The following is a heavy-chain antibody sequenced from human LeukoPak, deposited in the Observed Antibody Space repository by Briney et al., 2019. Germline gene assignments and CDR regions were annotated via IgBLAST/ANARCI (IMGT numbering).Heavy chain of an antibody. J-gene: IGHJ4*02. CDR2: ISSGEST. CDR3: ARVSYRRFDY. D-gene: IGHD1-1*01. Sequence: SETLSLTCTVSGGSISSSSYYWGWIRQPPGKGLEWIGSISSGESTYYNSSLKSRVTISADTSRNQFSLKLSSVTAADTAVYYCARVSYRRFDYWGQGNLVTVSS. CDR1: GGSISSSSYY. V-gene: IGHV4-39*01.